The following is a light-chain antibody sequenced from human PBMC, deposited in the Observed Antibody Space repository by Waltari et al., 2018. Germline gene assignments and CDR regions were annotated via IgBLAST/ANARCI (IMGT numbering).Light chain of an antibody. J-gene: IGKJ1*01. CDR2: AAS. CDR3: QQSYSTPPT. Sequence: DIQMTQSPSSLSASVGDRVTIPCRASQSISSYLNWYHQKPGKAPKLLIYAASSLKSGVPSRFSGSGSGTDFTITISSLQPEDFATYYCQQSYSTPPTFGQGTKVEIK. V-gene: IGKV1-39*01. CDR1: QSISSY.